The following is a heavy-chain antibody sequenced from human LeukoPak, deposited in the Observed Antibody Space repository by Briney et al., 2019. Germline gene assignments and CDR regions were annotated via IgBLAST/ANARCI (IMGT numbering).Heavy chain of an antibody. Sequence: PSETLSLTCAVYGGSFSGYYWSWLRQPPGKGLEWIGYIYYSGSTNYNPSLKSRVTISVDTSKNQFSLKLSSVTAADTAVYYCARATVTPLDFGYWGQETLVTASS. D-gene: IGHD4-17*01. J-gene: IGHJ4*02. CDR3: ARATVTPLDFGY. CDR2: IYYSGST. CDR1: GGSFSGYY. V-gene: IGHV4-59*01.